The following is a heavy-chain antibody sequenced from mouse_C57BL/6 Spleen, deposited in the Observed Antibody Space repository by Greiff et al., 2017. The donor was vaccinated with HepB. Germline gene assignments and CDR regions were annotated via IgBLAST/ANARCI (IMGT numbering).Heavy chain of an antibody. V-gene: IGHV7-3*01. CDR2: IRNKANGYTT. D-gene: IGHD2-1*01. CDR3: ASHYYGNYNYAMDY. CDR1: GFTFTDYY. J-gene: IGHJ4*01. Sequence: KLVESGGGLVQPGGSLSLSCAASGFTFTDYYMSWVRQPPGKALEWLGFIRNKANGYTTEYSASVKGRFTISRDNSQSILYLQMNALRAEDSATYYSASHYYGNYNYAMDYWGQGTSVTVSS.